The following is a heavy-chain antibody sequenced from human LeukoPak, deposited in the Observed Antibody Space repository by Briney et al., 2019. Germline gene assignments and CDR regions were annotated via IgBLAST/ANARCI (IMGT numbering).Heavy chain of an antibody. CDR1: GYTFTGYY. CDR3: ARGLAGPKNYYYYYYMDV. CDR2: INPNSGGT. Sequence: GASVKVSCKASGYTFTGYYMHWVRQAPGQGLEWMGWINPNSGGTNYAQKFQGRVTMTRDTSISTAYMELSSLRSEDTAVYYCARGLAGPKNYYYYYYMDVWGKGTTVTVSS. D-gene: IGHD6-19*01. J-gene: IGHJ6*03. V-gene: IGHV1-2*02.